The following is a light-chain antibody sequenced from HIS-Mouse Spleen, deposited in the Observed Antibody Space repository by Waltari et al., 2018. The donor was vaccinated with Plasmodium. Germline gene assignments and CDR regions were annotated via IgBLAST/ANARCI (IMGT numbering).Light chain of an antibody. CDR3: QQYNNWPPDT. Sequence: EIVMTQSPATLSVSPGERANLYCRASQSVSSNLAWYQQKPGQAPRFLIYGASTRATGIPARFSGSGSGTEFTLTISSLQSEDFAVYYCQQYNNWPPDTFGQGTKLEIK. CDR2: GAS. V-gene: IGKV3-15*01. CDR1: QSVSSN. J-gene: IGKJ2*01.